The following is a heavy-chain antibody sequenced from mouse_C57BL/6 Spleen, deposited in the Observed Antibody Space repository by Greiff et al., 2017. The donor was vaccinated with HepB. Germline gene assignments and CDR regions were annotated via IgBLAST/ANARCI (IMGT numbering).Heavy chain of an antibody. V-gene: IGHV5-17*01. CDR3: ARGPGTDY. J-gene: IGHJ2*01. D-gene: IGHD4-1*01. CDR2: ISSGSSTN. CDR1: GYTFSDYG. Sequence: EVKVVESGGGLVKPGGSLKLSCAASGYTFSDYGMHWVRQGPEKGLEWVAYISSGSSTNYYTDTVKGPVTISRDNAKNTLFLQMTSLRSEDTAMYYCARGPGTDYWGQVTTLTVSS.